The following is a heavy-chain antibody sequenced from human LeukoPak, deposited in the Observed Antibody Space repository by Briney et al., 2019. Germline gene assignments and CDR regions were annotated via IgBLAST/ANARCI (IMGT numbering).Heavy chain of an antibody. V-gene: IGHV3-7*04. J-gene: IGHJ4*02. CDR1: GFTFSTYW. CDR2: IKEDGSKR. CDR3: ARVGYGGNAKDY. Sequence: GGSLRLSCAASGFTFSTYWMSWVRQAPGKGLEWGANIKEDGSKRYYVDSVRGRFSTTRDNAKNSLYLQMNSLRAEDTAVYYCARVGYGGNAKDYWGQGTLVTVSS. D-gene: IGHD4-23*01.